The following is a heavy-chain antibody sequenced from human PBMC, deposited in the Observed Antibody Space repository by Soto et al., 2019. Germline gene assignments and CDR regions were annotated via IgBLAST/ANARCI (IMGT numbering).Heavy chain of an antibody. D-gene: IGHD6-6*01. CDR3: ARDRVAARPGWFDP. V-gene: IGHV1-18*04. CDR2: ISVYSGNT. J-gene: IGHJ5*02. CDR1: GYTFTTFG. Sequence: ASVKVSCKASGYTFTTFGINWVRQAPGEGLEWLGWISVYSGNTNYAQRLQGRITMTTDTSTSTAYMELRSLRSDDTAVYYCARDRVAARPGWFDPWGQGPLVPVS.